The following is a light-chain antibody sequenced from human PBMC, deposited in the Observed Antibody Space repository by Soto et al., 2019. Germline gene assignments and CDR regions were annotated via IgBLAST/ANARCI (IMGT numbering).Light chain of an antibody. V-gene: IGLV2-14*01. J-gene: IGLJ2*01. CDR1: MRDVGANNL. CDR3: SSYAPESSLI. CDR2: EVR. Sequence: QSVLTQPASVSGSPGQSITISCSGTMRDVGANNLVSWYQQHPGRAPQLIIYEVRNRPSGISFRFSGSNSGNTASLTISGLQAEDEAGYYCSSYAPESSLIFGGGPTHTVL.